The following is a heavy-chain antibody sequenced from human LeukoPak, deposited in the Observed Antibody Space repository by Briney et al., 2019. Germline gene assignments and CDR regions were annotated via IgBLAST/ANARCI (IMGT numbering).Heavy chain of an antibody. CDR1: GYTFTSYG. D-gene: IGHD2-21*02. Sequence: ASVKVCCKASGYTFTSYGISWVRQAPGQGLEWMGWISAYNGNTNYAQKLQGRVTMTTDTSTSTAYMELRSLRSDDTAVYYCARDVVVTAIRLNAFDIWGQGTMVTVSS. J-gene: IGHJ3*02. CDR3: ARDVVVTAIRLNAFDI. V-gene: IGHV1-18*01. CDR2: ISAYNGNT.